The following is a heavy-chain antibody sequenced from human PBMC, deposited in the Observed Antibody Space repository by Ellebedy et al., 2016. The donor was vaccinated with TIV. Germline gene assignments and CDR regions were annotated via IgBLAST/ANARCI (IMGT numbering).Heavy chain of an antibody. Sequence: PGGSLRLSCVASGFTFDDETMHWVRHVPGKGLEWVSLITWDGDATYYADSVQGRFTIVRDDSKNTMYLQMNSLKTEDTTVYSCARVATTPYYSETSGPFDYWGQGTLVTVSS. V-gene: IGHV3-43*01. J-gene: IGHJ4*02. D-gene: IGHD3-22*01. CDR3: ARVATTPYYSETSGPFDY. CDR1: GFTFDDET. CDR2: ITWDGDAT.